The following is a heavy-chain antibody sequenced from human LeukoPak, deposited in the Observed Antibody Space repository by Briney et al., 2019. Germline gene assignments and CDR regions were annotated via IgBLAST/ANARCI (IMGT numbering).Heavy chain of an antibody. CDR3: ARAVSTIFGVV. CDR1: GYTFTSYY. CDR2: INPSGGST. J-gene: IGHJ4*02. D-gene: IGHD3-3*01. V-gene: IGHV1-46*01. Sequence: ASVKVSCKAPGYTFTSYYMHWVRQAPGQGLEWMGIINPSGGSTSYAQKFQGRVTMTRDTSTSTVYMELSSLRSEDTAVYYCARAVSTIFGVVWGQGTLVTVSS.